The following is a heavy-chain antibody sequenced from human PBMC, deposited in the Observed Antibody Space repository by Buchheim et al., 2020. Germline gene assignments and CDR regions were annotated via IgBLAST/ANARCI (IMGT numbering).Heavy chain of an antibody. D-gene: IGHD3-16*01. CDR3: AKDYVMGGHYYGMDV. J-gene: IGHJ6*02. Sequence: EVQLLESGGGFIQPGGSLRLSCEASGFIFSSSGMSWVRQAPGKGLEWVSSISGSGDGTYSADSVKGRFTFSRDNSKNTLYLQMNSLRVEDTAIYYCAKDYVMGGHYYGMDVWGQGTT. CDR1: GFIFSSSG. CDR2: ISGSGDGT. V-gene: IGHV3-23*01.